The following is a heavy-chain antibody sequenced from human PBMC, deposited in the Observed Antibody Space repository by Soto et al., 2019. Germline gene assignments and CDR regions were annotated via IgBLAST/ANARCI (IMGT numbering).Heavy chain of an antibody. J-gene: IGHJ6*02. CDR1: GFFFSSYT. D-gene: IGHD7-27*01. Sequence: QVQLVESGGGVVQPGGSLRLSCAASGFFFSSYTMHWVRQAQGKGLEWVAAISHDGSNKYYADSVKGRFIISRDNAKNTFYLEIDNLRVEETTVYSCATVRGGSGEGYTLHTYLYAMDVCGHRSTVTVSS. CDR3: ATVRGGSGEGYTLHTYLYAMDV. CDR2: ISHDGSNK. V-gene: IGHV3-30*03.